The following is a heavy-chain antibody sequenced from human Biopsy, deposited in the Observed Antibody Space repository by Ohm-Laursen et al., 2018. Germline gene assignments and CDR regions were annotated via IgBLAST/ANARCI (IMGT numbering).Heavy chain of an antibody. D-gene: IGHD3-10*01. Sequence: ASAKVSCKTSGYTFTSYEINWVRQATGQGLEWMGWMNPDSGNTGYAQNFQGRVTMTRNTSISTAYMELSSLRSEDTAVYFCARADPPLFYYGSGSSNWFDPWGQGTLVTVSS. V-gene: IGHV1-8*01. CDR3: ARADPPLFYYGSGSSNWFDP. J-gene: IGHJ5*02. CDR2: MNPDSGNT. CDR1: GYTFTSYE.